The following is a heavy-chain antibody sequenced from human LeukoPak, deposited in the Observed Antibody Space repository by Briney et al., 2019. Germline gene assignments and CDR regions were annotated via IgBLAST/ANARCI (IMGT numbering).Heavy chain of an antibody. Sequence: GGSLILSCAASGFTISTYGMSWVRQAPGKGLEWVSSISGGSTYYADSVKGRFTISRGNSKNTVSLQMNSLRAEDTAVYYCAKSVYHSGNYWGQGTLVTVSS. V-gene: IGHV3-23*01. J-gene: IGHJ4*02. CDR2: ISGGST. CDR3: AKSVYHSGNY. CDR1: GFTISTYG. D-gene: IGHD3-10*01.